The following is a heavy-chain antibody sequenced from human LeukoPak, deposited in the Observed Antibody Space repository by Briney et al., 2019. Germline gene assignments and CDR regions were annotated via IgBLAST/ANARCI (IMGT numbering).Heavy chain of an antibody. V-gene: IGHV3-21*01. J-gene: IGHJ4*02. D-gene: IGHD6-13*01. CDR2: ISSSGNYI. CDR3: ARAAAGTYYFDY. CDR1: GFSFSSYT. Sequence: GESLRLSCAASGFSFSSYTMNWVRQAPGKGLEWVSSISSSGNYIHYADSVKGRFTISRDSAKNSLHLQMNSLRGEDTAVYYCARAAAGTYYFDYWGQGTLVTVSS.